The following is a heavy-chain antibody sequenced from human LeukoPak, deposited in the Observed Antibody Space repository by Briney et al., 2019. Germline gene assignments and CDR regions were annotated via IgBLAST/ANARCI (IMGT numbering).Heavy chain of an antibody. D-gene: IGHD6-13*01. J-gene: IGHJ5*02. V-gene: IGHV1-8*01. CDR1: GYTFTNHD. CDR3: ATYSGSSGRGVDP. Sequence: GASVKVSCTASGYTFTNHDINWVRQATGQGLEWMGWMNPNSGNTGYAQKFQGRITMTRDTSISTAYMELSSLTSEDTAIYFCATYSGSSGRGVDPWGQGTLVTVSS. CDR2: MNPNSGNT.